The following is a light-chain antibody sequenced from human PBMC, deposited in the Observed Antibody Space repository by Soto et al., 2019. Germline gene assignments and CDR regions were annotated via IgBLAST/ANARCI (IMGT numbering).Light chain of an antibody. J-gene: IGKJ1*01. CDR2: GAS. V-gene: IGKV1-9*01. CDR1: QGIGSS. CDR3: QHLNLFPLT. Sequence: DIQLTQTPSVLSPSAGDRVTITCRASQGIGSSLAWYLQKAGQAPKLLIHGASTLQLGVPSRFSGSGSGKEFTLTIDGLQPEDSATYFCQHLNLFPLTFGQGTKVEI.